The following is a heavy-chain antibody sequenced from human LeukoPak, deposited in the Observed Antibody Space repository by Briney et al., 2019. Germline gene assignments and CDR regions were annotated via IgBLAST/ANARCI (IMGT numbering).Heavy chain of an antibody. CDR3: ARRRHNFDFYDV. V-gene: IGHV4-39*01. Sequence: PSETLSLTCTVSGDSIISNIYWWDWVRLPPGKGLEWIGATFDTGRTFYSPSLKSRVTISVDTSKNQFSLDLRSATAADTAVYYCARRRHNFDFYDVWGQGTRVTVSS. CDR1: GDSIISNIYW. CDR2: TFDTGRT. D-gene: IGHD3/OR15-3a*01. J-gene: IGHJ3*01.